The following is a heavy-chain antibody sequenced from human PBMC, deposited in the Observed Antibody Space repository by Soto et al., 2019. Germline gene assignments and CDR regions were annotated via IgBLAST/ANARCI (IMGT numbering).Heavy chain of an antibody. CDR1: GFTFSSYA. V-gene: IGHV3-23*01. CDR2: ISGSGGST. J-gene: IGHJ4*02. Sequence: GGSLRLSCAASGFTFSSYAMSWVRQAPGKGLEWVSAISGSGGSTYYADSVKGRFTISRDNSKNTLYLQMNSLRAEDTAVYYCAKSDRYYDSSGYFRWGQGTLVTVAS. CDR3: AKSDRYYDSSGYFR. D-gene: IGHD3-22*01.